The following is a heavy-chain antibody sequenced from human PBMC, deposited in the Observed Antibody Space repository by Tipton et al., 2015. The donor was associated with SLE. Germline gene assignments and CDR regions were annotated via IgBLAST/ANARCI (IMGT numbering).Heavy chain of an antibody. CDR1: GYSFTSYW. CDR2: IYPGDSDT. D-gene: IGHD7-27*01. J-gene: IGHJ3*01. V-gene: IGHV5-51*03. CDR3: MRLVTGVPFQF. Sequence: QSGAEVKKPGESLKISCKGSGYSFTSYWIGWVRQMPGKGLEWMGIIYPGDSDTRYSPSLQGQVTMSADKSISTAYLQWSSLKASAAPMYFCMRLVTGVPFQFWGPGTMFPVSS.